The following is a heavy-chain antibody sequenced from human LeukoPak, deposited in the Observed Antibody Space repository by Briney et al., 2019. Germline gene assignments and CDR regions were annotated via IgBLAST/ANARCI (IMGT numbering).Heavy chain of an antibody. D-gene: IGHD6-19*01. CDR2: IRDDGSYK. Sequence: GGSLRLSCATSGFTFSSYGMHWVRQAPGKGLERVAFIRDDGSYKYYADSVKGRFTISRDNAKNSLYLQMNSLRAEDTAVYYCARDLFSSGWYLVYWGQGTLVTVSS. V-gene: IGHV3-30*02. CDR1: GFTFSSYG. CDR3: ARDLFSSGWYLVY. J-gene: IGHJ4*02.